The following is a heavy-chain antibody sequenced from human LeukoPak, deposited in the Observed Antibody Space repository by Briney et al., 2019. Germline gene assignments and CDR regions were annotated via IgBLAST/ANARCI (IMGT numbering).Heavy chain of an antibody. V-gene: IGHV1-2*02. D-gene: IGHD6-19*01. Sequence: ASVKVSCKASGYTFTGYDINWVRQATGQGLEWMGWMNPNSGGTNYAQKFQGRVTMTRDTSISTAYMELSRLRSDDTAVYYCARGSSGWYETFDYWGQGTLVTVSS. CDR3: ARGSSGWYETFDY. CDR2: MNPNSGGT. CDR1: GYTFTGYD. J-gene: IGHJ4*02.